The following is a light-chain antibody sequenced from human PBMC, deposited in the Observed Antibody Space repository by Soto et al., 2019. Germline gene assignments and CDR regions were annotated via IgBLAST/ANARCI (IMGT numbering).Light chain of an antibody. V-gene: IGKV3-15*01. J-gene: IGKJ2*01. CDR1: QRVNSN. CDR3: QQYNNWPPTYT. Sequence: EIVMTQSPATLSVSPGERATLSCRASQRVNSNLAWYQQKPGQAPRLLIYDASTRATGIPARFSGSGSGTEFTLTSSRLQSEDFAVYYCQQYNNWPPTYTFGQGTKLESK. CDR2: DAS.